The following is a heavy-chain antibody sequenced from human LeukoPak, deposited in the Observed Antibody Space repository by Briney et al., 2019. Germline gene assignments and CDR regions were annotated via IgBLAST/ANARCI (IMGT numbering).Heavy chain of an antibody. D-gene: IGHD4-17*01. Sequence: PGGSLRLSCAASGFTFSSYAMHWVRQAPGKGLEWVSAISGSGGTTYYADSVKGRFTISRDNSKNTLYLQMNSLRAEDTAVYYCAKGSTATTYYYGMDVWGQGTTVTVSS. CDR3: AKGSTATTYYYGMDV. CDR1: GFTFSSYA. J-gene: IGHJ6*02. CDR2: ISGSGGTT. V-gene: IGHV3-23*01.